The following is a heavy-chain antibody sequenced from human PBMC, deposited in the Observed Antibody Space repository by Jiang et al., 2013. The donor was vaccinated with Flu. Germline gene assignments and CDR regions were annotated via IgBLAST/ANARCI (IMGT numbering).Heavy chain of an antibody. V-gene: IGHV3-23*01. D-gene: IGHD6-19*01. Sequence: GRGLEWVSGSGGSTESTYYADAVKGRFTISRDNSKNTLYLQMNSLRAEDTAVYYCARDRVPLAGLGWFDSWGQGTLVLVSS. J-gene: IGHJ5*01. CDR2: SGGSTEST. CDR3: ARDRVPLAGLGWFDS.